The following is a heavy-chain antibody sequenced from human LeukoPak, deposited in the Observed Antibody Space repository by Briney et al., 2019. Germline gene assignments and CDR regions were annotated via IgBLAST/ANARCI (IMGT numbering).Heavy chain of an antibody. J-gene: IGHJ4*02. Sequence: GGSLRLSCAASGFTFSSSAMSWVRQVPGKGLEWVSGISASGGSTYYADSVRGRFTISRDNSKNTLYVQMNSLRTDDAAVYYCAKSKSPYPMDYIFDFWGQGTLVTVSS. CDR3: AKSKSPYPMDYIFDF. CDR1: GFTFSSSA. D-gene: IGHD4-11*01. V-gene: IGHV3-23*01. CDR2: ISASGGST.